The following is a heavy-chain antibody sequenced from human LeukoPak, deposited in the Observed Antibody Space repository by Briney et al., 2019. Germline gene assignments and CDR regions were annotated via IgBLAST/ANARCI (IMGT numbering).Heavy chain of an antibody. D-gene: IGHD2-15*01. CDR3: AREAPGGPRPDDAFDI. CDR2: IIPILGIA. Sequence: SVKVSCKASGGTFSSYAISWVRQAPGQGLEWKGRIIPILGIANYAQKFQGRVTITADKSTSTAYMELSSLRSEDTAVYYCAREAPGGPRPDDAFDIWGQGTMVTVSS. CDR1: GGTFSSYA. V-gene: IGHV1-69*04. J-gene: IGHJ3*02.